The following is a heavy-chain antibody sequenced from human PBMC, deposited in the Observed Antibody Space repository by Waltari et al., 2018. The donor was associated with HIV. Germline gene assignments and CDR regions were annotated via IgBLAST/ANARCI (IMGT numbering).Heavy chain of an antibody. V-gene: IGHV1-3*01. J-gene: IGHJ4*02. D-gene: IGHD5-12*01. CDR2: SNVGTIFR. Sequence: QVQLVQSGAEVKKPGASVKVSCRASGINFNADAVHWVRQAPGQGLEWVGSSNVGTIFRRYSQMFQGRLTFTRDTSETTIFMELRSLKSEDTAVYFCAGGSAWLVNVLEIWGQGTLVTVSS. CDR1: GINFNADA. CDR3: AGGSAWLVNVLEI.